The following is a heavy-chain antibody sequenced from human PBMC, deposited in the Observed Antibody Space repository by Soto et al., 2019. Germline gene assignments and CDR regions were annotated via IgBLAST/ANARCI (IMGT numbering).Heavy chain of an antibody. CDR1: GFTFSSYA. V-gene: IGHV3-64*01. CDR3: ARGVVVVTATYGMDV. Sequence: EVQLVKSGGGLVQPGGSLRLSCAASGFTFSSYAMHWVRQAPGKGLEYVSAISSNGGSTYYANSVKGRFTISRDNSKNTLYLQMGSLRAEDMAVYYCARGVVVVTATYGMDVWGQGTTVTVSS. CDR2: ISSNGGST. J-gene: IGHJ6*02. D-gene: IGHD2-15*01.